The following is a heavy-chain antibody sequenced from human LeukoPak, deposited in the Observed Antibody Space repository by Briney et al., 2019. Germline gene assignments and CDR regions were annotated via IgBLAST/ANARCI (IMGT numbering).Heavy chain of an antibody. J-gene: IGHJ4*02. Sequence: GRSLRLSCAASGFTFSSYAMHWVRQAPGKGLEWVAVISYDGSNKYYADSVKGRFTISRDNSKNTLYLQMNSLRAEDTAVYYCARDIIDIVVVPAAMILYGLDYWGQGTLVTVSS. V-gene: IGHV3-30-3*01. CDR3: ARDIIDIVVVPAAMILYGLDY. D-gene: IGHD2-2*01. CDR1: GFTFSSYA. CDR2: ISYDGSNK.